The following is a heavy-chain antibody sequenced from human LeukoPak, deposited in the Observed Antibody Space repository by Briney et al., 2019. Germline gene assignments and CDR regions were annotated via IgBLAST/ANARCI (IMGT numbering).Heavy chain of an antibody. Sequence: PGGSLRLSCAASGFTFSSYAMHWVRQAPGKGLEWVAVISYDGSNKYYADSVKGRFTISRDNSKNTLYLQMNSLRAEDTAVYFCARSYRSGWYYFDYWGQGILVTVSS. CDR3: ARSYRSGWYYFDY. CDR1: GFTFSSYA. D-gene: IGHD6-19*01. J-gene: IGHJ4*02. V-gene: IGHV3-30-3*01. CDR2: ISYDGSNK.